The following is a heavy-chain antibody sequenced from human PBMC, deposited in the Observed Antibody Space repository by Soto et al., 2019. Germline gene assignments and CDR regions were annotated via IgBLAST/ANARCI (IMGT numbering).Heavy chain of an antibody. CDR1: GASISTYY. J-gene: IGHJ6*02. Sequence: MQLQESGPGVVKPSETLSLTCTVSGASISTYYWTWIRQAPGKGLEWIGYLYYSGNTNYNPSLKXRXTXSXXTSKNHFYLTLTSATAADTAVYFCARGGSEGGLDVWGQGTTVAVSS. D-gene: IGHD3-10*01. V-gene: IGHV4-59*01. CDR3: ARGGSEGGLDV. CDR2: LYYSGNT.